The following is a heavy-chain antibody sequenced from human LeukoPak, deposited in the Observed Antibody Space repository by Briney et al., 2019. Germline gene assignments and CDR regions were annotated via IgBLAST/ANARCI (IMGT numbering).Heavy chain of an antibody. J-gene: IGHJ4*02. Sequence: GRSLRLSCAASGFTFNNYGMHYVRQAPGKGLEWVAVISDDGRNKNYADSVKGRFTISRDSSNNTMYLQMNSLRAEDTGVYFCAKDRETTASGTFDFRGQGTLVTVSS. CDR3: AKDRETTASGTFDF. D-gene: IGHD6-13*01. CDR1: GFTFNNYG. V-gene: IGHV3-30*18. CDR2: ISDDGRNK.